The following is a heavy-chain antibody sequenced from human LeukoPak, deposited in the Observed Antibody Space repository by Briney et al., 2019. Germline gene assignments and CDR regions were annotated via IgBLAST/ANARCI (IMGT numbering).Heavy chain of an antibody. V-gene: IGHV3-74*01. CDR3: ASWALAYDPTVTSRRSQTHDY. CDR1: GFTFSSYW. CDR2: INSDGSST. Sequence: GGSLRLSCAASGFTFSSYWMHWVRQAPGKGLVWVSRINSDGSSTSYADSVKGRFTISRDNAKNTLYLQMNSLRAEDTAVYYCASWALAYDPTVTSRRSQTHDYWGQGTLVTVSS. J-gene: IGHJ4*02. D-gene: IGHD4-17*01.